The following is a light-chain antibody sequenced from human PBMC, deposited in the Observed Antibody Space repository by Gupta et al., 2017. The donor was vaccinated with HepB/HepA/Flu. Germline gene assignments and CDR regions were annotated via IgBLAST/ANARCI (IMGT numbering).Light chain of an antibody. CDR3: QQYTNWPPRT. CDR2: GAS. J-gene: IGKJ2*01. CDR1: QSVSSN. Sequence: EIVMTQSPATLSVSPGDRATLSCRASQSVSSNLAWYQQKPGQAPRLLIYGASTRATGIPARFSGSGSGTEFTLTISSLQSEDFAVYYCQQYTNWPPRTFGPGTKLEIK. V-gene: IGKV3-15*01.